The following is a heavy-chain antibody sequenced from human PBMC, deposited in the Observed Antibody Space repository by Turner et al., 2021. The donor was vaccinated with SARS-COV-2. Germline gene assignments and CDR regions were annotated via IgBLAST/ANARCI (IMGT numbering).Heavy chain of an antibody. CDR3: ARNTCSSTSCLAVFDP. V-gene: IGHV4-59*01. D-gene: IGHD2-2*01. Sequence: QVLLQASGPGLVKPSETLSLTCTVSGASISSYYWSWIRQFPGKGLEWIGYIHHSGSTHYNPSLRSRVTLSIDTSKKRLSLKMKSVTAADTAVYHCARNTCSSTSCLAVFDPWGQGTLVSVSS. CDR1: GASISSYY. CDR2: IHHSGST. J-gene: IGHJ5*02.